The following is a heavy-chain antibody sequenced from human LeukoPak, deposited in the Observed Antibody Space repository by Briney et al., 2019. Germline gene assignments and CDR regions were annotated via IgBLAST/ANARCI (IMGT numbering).Heavy chain of an antibody. CDR3: TRSLGVVIHGGMDV. D-gene: IGHD3-3*01. V-gene: IGHV4-59*01. J-gene: IGHJ6*02. CDR1: GGSISSYH. Sequence: PSETLSLTCTVSGGSISSYHWSWIRQPPGKGLQWVGHIYYTGSTNYNPSLKSRLTISLDTSKNQFSLKLSSVTAAGTAVYYCTRSLGVVIHGGMDVWGQGTTVTVSS. CDR2: IYYTGST.